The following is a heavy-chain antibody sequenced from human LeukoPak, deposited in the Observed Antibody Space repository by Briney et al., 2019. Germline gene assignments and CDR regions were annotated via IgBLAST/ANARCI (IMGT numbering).Heavy chain of an antibody. CDR2: INPNSGGT. D-gene: IGHD3-16*01. V-gene: IGHV1-2*02. CDR3: ARAWGWGNPNYAFDI. Sequence: GASVKVSCKASGYTFTGYYMHWVRQAPGQGLEWMGWINPNSGGTNYAQKFQGRVTMTRDTSISTAYMELSRLRSDDTAVYYCARAWGWGNPNYAFDIWGQGTMVTVSS. CDR1: GYTFTGYY. J-gene: IGHJ3*02.